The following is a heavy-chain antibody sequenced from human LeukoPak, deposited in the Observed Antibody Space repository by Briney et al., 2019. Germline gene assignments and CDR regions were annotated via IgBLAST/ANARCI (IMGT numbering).Heavy chain of an antibody. CDR1: GGSINSHY. CDR2: MHYTGRT. J-gene: IGHJ3*02. Sequence: SETLSLTCTVSGGSINSHYWSWIRQPPGKELEWIGFMHYTGRTRYNPSLQSRVTISVDTSKNHFSLKLSSLTAADTAVYFCARLLDYDSSGDPDTFDIWGRGKMVTVSS. CDR3: ARLLDYDSSGDPDTFDI. D-gene: IGHD3-22*01. V-gene: IGHV4-59*11.